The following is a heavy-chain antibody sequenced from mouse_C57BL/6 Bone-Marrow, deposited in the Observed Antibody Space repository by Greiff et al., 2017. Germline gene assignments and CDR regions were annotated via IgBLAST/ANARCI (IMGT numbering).Heavy chain of an antibody. D-gene: IGHD2-4*01. CDR3: ARYGGYYDYDVGYFDV. CDR1: GYTFTSYG. Sequence: QVQLQQSGAELARPGASVKLSCKASGYTFTSYGISWVKQRTGQGLEWIGEIYPRSGNTYYNEKFKGKATLTADKSSSTAYMEIRSLTSEDSAVYFCARYGGYYDYDVGYFDVWGTGTTVTVSS. J-gene: IGHJ1*03. V-gene: IGHV1-81*01. CDR2: IYPRSGNT.